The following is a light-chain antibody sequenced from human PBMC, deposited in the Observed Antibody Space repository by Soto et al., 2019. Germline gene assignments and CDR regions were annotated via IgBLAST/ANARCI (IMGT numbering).Light chain of an antibody. Sequence: SYELTQQPSVSVAPGQTARITCEGDSIGSKSVHWYQQRPGQAPVLVVYDDSGRPSGIPERFSGSNSGNTASLTLSRVEAGDEADYYCQVWIGTSDHPGVFGPGTKVTVL. V-gene: IGLV3-21*02. CDR3: QVWIGTSDHPGV. CDR1: SIGSKS. CDR2: DDS. J-gene: IGLJ1*01.